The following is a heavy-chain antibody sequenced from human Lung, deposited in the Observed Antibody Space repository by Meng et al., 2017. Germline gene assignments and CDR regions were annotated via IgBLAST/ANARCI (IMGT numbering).Heavy chain of an antibody. CDR3: ARGPTTMAHDFDY. CDR1: GGSCSDYY. CDR2: INHSGST. J-gene: IGHJ4*02. Sequence: QGHLRHVGAGLLKPSEPLSLTCVVSGGSCSDYYWSWIRQPPGKGLEWIGEINHSGSTNYNPSLESRATISVDTSQNNLSLKLSSVTAADSAVYYCARGPTTMAHDFDYWGQGTLVTVSS. V-gene: IGHV4-34*01. D-gene: IGHD4-11*01.